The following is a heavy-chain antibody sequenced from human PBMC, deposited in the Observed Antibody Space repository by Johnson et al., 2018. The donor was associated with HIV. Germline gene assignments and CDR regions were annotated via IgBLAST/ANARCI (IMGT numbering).Heavy chain of an antibody. J-gene: IGHJ3*02. V-gene: IGHV3-20*04. Sequence: MQLVESGGGLVQPGGSLRLSCAASGFTFSSYAMSWVRQAPGKGLEWVSGINWNGGSTGYADSVKGRFTISRDNAKNSLYLQMNSLRAEDTALYYCARLSGYYVYDAFDIWGQGTMVTVSS. CDR2: INWNGGST. D-gene: IGHD3-3*01. CDR3: ARLSGYYVYDAFDI. CDR1: GFTFSSYA.